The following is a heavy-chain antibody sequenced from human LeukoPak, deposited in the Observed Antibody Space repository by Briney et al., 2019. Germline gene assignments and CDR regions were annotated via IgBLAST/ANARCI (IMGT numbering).Heavy chain of an antibody. V-gene: IGHV4-59*01. J-gene: IGHJ4*02. Sequence: PSETLSLTCTVSVDSITDYTWSWIPQPPGQGLEWIGYVYYSGTTNYNPSLKSRVTISLDSPKNQFSLQLSSVTAADTAVYYCAREGYYFDYWGQGTLVTVSS. CDR1: VDSITDYT. CDR3: AREGYYFDY. CDR2: VYYSGTT.